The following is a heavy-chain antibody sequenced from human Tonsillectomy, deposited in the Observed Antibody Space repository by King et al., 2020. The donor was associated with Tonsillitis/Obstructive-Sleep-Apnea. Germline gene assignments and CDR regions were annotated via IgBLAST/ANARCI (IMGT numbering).Heavy chain of an antibody. Sequence: VQLVESGGGVVQPGRSLRLSCAASGFTLSSYAMHWVRQAPGKGLEWVAVMSYDGTSKYYADSVKGRFTVASDKSKITLDLQMNSLRGEDTAVYYCAKSRGSSSGFDFFFDYWGQGTLVTVSS. CDR2: MSYDGTSK. CDR3: AKSRGSSSGFDFFFDY. CDR1: GFTLSSYA. D-gene: IGHD6-6*01. V-gene: IGHV3-30-3*02. J-gene: IGHJ4*02.